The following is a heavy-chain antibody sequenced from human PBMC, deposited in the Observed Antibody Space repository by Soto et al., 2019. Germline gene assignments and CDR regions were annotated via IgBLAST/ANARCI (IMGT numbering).Heavy chain of an antibody. J-gene: IGHJ4*02. D-gene: IGHD2-15*01. V-gene: IGHV3-64D*06. CDR3: VKQAHGLDGVAFDY. CDR1: GWIFSEST. CDR2: VSTSGRSS. Sequence: PGGSLRLPCSASGWIFSESTKYWVRQGPGKGLEAISAVSTSGRSSYYADSVKDRFTISRDKSKSTLFLHTGSLRPEDTAIYYCVKQAHGLDGVAFDYWGQGTQVTVAS.